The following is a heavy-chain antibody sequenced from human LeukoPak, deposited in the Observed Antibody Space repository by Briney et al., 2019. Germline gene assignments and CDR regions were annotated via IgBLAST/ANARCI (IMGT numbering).Heavy chain of an antibody. CDR2: LYYSGSK. V-gene: IGHV4-59*01. Sequence: PESLSLTSTVSGGSISSDYWSWIRQPPGKGREWIGYLYYSGSKHYNPSLKSRSTISVDTSKNQFSLKLSSVTAADTAVYYCARIRIAAAGPAFDYCGQGTLVTVSS. CDR3: ARIRIAAAGPAFDY. D-gene: IGHD6-13*01. J-gene: IGHJ4*02. CDR1: GGSISSDY.